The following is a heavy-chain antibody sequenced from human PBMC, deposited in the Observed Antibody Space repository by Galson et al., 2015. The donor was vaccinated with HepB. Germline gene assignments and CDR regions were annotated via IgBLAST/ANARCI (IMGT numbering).Heavy chain of an antibody. CDR2: INTNTGNP. J-gene: IGHJ4*02. CDR1: GYSFTTSA. D-gene: IGHD2-15*01. CDR3: ARDPGSGSHVFDY. Sequence: SVKVSCKASGYSFTTSAMHWVRQAPGQGLEWMGWINTNTGNPTYAQGFTVRFVFSLDTSVSTTYLQISSLKADDTAVYYCARDPGSGSHVFDYWGQGTLVTVSS. V-gene: IGHV7-4-1*02.